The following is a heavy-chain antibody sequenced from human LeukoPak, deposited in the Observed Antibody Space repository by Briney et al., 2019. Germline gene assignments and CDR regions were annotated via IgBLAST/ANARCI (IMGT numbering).Heavy chain of an antibody. V-gene: IGHV3-23*01. CDR2: VTGGGGDT. CDR1: GFSFSSYA. Sequence: PGGSLRLSCAASGFSFSSYAMSWVRQAPGKRLEWVSVVTGGGGDTYYADSVKGRFTISRDNAKNSLYLQMNSLRAEDTAVYYCARKDSSGWLGYRGQGTLVTVSS. CDR3: ARKDSSGWLGY. D-gene: IGHD6-19*01. J-gene: IGHJ4*02.